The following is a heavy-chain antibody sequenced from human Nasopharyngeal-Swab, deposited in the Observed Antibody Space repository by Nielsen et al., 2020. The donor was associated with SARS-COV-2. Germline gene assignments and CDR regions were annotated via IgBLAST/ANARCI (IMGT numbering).Heavy chain of an antibody. CDR2: ISYDGSNK. CDR1: GFTFSNYA. V-gene: IGHV3-30*04. Sequence: GESLKISCAASGFTFSNYAIHWVRQAPGKGLEWVGVISYDGSNKDYADSVKGRFTVSRDNSKDTLYLQMNSLRTEDTAVYYCARTQARYSYVVYYYGMDVWGQGTTVTVSS. D-gene: IGHD5-18*01. J-gene: IGHJ6*02. CDR3: ARTQARYSYVVYYYGMDV.